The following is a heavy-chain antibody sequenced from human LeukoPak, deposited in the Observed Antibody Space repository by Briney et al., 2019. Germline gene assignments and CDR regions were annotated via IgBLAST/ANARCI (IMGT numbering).Heavy chain of an antibody. D-gene: IGHD6-13*01. Sequence: GASVKVSCKASGYTFTSYDINWVRQATGQGLEWMGWMNPNSGNTGYAQKFQGRVTMTRNTSISTAYMELSSLRSEDTAVYYCARAMAYSSSWSVYYYYYGMDVWGQGTTVTVSS. CDR3: ARAMAYSSSWSVYYYYYGMDV. V-gene: IGHV1-8*01. CDR1: GYTFTSYD. CDR2: MNPNSGNT. J-gene: IGHJ6*02.